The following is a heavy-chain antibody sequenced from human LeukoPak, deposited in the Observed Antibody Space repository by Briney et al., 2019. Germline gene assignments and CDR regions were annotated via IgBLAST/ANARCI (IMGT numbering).Heavy chain of an antibody. CDR2: ISGSASST. CDR1: GFTFSSYG. CDR3: AKDPAAGNYYYYYMDV. V-gene: IGHV3-23*01. Sequence: GGSLRLSCAPSGFTFSSYGMHWVRQAPGKGLEWVSAISGSASSTYHADSVKGRFTISRDNSKNTLYLQMNSLRAEDTAVYYCAKDPAAGNYYYYYMDVWGKGTTVTISS. J-gene: IGHJ6*03. D-gene: IGHD6-13*01.